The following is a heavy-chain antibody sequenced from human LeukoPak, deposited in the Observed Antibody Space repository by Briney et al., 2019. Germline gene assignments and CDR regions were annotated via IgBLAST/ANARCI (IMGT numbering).Heavy chain of an antibody. V-gene: IGHV3-9*01. J-gene: IGHJ3*02. CDR2: ISWNSGSI. CDR3: AKEAIWFGEYDAFDI. Sequence: GGSLRLSCAASGFTFDDYAMHWVRQAPGKGLEWVSGISWNSGSIGYADSVKGRFTISRDNSKNTLYLQMNSLRAEDTAVYYCAKEAIWFGEYDAFDIWGQGTMVTVSS. CDR1: GFTFDDYA. D-gene: IGHD3-10*01.